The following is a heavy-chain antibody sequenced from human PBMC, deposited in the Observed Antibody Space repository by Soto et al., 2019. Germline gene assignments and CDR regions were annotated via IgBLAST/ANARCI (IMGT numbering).Heavy chain of an antibody. V-gene: IGHV3-21*01. D-gene: IGHD2-2*01. CDR2: ITSTSSYI. CDR3: ARETYCTTTSCRGAFDI. J-gene: IGHJ3*02. Sequence: PGGSLRLSCAASGFTFSGYDVSWVRQAPGRGLEWVSSITSTSSYIHYADSVKGRFTISRDNAKNSLYLQMNSLRAEDTALYYCARETYCTTTSCRGAFDIWGQGTMVTVSS. CDR1: GFTFSGYD.